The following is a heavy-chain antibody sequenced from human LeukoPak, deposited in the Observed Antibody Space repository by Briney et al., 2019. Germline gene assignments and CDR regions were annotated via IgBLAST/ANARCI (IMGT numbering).Heavy chain of an antibody. CDR3: ARSTLTMVRGVITTFVY. CDR1: GYTFTSYG. D-gene: IGHD3-10*01. V-gene: IGHV1-18*01. CDR2: ISAYNGNT. Sequence: GASVKVSCKASGYTFTSYGISWVRQAPGQGLEWMGWISAYNGNTNYAQKLQGRVTMTTDTSTSTAYMELRSLRSDDTAVYYCARSTLTMVRGVITTFVYWGQGTLVTVSS. J-gene: IGHJ4*02.